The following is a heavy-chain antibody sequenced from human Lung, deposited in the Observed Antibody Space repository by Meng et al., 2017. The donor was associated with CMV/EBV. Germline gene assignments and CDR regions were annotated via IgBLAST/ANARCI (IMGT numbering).Heavy chain of an antibody. J-gene: IGHJ4*01. D-gene: IGHD4-23*01. CDR1: GFSFSHYY. Sequence: SXKISCEGSGFSFSHYYMIWIRQAPGKGLEWLAYISSRCNSIYFTDSVESRFTISRDNARNSLYLQMNSLRVDDTAVYYCARDRGGNYYFDYWGQGTLVTVSS. CDR3: ARDRGGNYYFDY. CDR2: ISSRCNSI. V-gene: IGHV3-11*01.